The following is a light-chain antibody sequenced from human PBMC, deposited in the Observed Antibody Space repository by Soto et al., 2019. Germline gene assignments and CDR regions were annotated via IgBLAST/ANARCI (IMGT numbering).Light chain of an antibody. V-gene: IGLV2-14*01. CDR1: SSDIGGYNY. J-gene: IGLJ2*01. CDR3: SSCRSSGTLVV. Sequence: QSALTQPASVSGSPGQSITISCTGTSSDIGGYNYVSWYQQYSGKAPKLIIYEVSNRPSGVSSRFSGYKSGNTASLTISGLQPEDEAHYYCSSCRSSGTLVVFGGGTKLTVL. CDR2: EVS.